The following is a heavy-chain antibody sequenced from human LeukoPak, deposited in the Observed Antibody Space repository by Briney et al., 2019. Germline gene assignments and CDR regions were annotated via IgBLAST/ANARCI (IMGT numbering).Heavy chain of an antibody. V-gene: IGHV4-34*01. Sequence: PSETLSLTCAVYGGSFSGYYWSWIRQPPRKGLEWIGEINHSGSTNYNPSLKSRVTISVDTSKNQFSLKLSSVTAADTAVYYCARGPRRYCSSTSCTYYFDYWGQGTLVTVSS. CDR3: ARGPRRYCSSTSCTYYFDY. J-gene: IGHJ4*02. CDR2: INHSGST. CDR1: GGSFSGYY. D-gene: IGHD2-2*01.